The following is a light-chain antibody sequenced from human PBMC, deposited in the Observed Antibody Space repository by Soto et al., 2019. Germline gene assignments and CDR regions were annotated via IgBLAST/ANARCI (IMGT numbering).Light chain of an antibody. J-gene: IGKJ4*01. Sequence: ECVLRHSPGTLSLSPGERATLSCRASQTVSNNYLAWYQQKPGQAPRLLIYDASSRATGIPDRFSGGGSGTDFTLTISRLEPEDFAVYYCQQFSSYPLTFGGGTKVDIK. CDR2: DAS. V-gene: IGKV3-20*01. CDR1: QTVSNNY. CDR3: QQFSSYPLT.